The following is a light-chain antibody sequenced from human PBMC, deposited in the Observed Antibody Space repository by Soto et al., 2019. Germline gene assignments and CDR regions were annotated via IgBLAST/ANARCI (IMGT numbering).Light chain of an antibody. Sequence: QSALTQPASVSGSPGQSITISCTGTSSDVGHYNYVSWYQQHPGKAPKLLIFDVSIRPSGVSDRFSGSKSGNTASLTISGLQAEDEADYYCCSYTTSNSYVFGTGTKVTVL. V-gene: IGLV2-14*03. CDR1: SSDVGHYNY. J-gene: IGLJ1*01. CDR2: DVS. CDR3: CSYTTSNSYV.